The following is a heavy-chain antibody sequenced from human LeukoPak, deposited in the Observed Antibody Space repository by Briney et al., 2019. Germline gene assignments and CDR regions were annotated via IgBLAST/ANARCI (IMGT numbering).Heavy chain of an antibody. CDR1: GFTFRSYW. J-gene: IGHJ5*02. Sequence: GSLRLSCAASGFTFRSYWMHWVRQAPGKGLVWVSHINTDGSTTTYADSVKGRFTISRDNAKNTLYLQMNSLRAEDTAMYYCARDLTSCSGGSCYPTWFDPWGQGTLVTVSS. CDR3: ARDLTSCSGGSCYPTWFDP. CDR2: INTDGSTT. D-gene: IGHD2-15*01. V-gene: IGHV3-74*01.